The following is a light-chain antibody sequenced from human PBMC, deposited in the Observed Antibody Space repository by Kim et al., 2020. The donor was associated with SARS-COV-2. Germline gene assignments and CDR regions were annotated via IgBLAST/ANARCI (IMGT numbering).Light chain of an antibody. CDR1: QNIATS. J-gene: IGKJ1*01. Sequence: DIQMTQSPSSLSASVGDRVTIACRASQNIATSLNWYQQTAGRAPNLLISAAATLYSGVPSRFSGNGSETDFSLTISSLRPEDFATYFCQQSFTIPLTFGHGTKVDIK. V-gene: IGKV1-39*01. CDR3: QQSFTIPLT. CDR2: AAA.